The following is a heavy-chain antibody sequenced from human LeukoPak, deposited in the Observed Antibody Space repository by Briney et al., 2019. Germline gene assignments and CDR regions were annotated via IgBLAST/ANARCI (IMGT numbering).Heavy chain of an antibody. CDR3: AKENGYSSSSVDY. CDR1: GFTFSSFA. CDR2: FSGRGDNT. D-gene: IGHD6-6*01. Sequence: GGSLRLSCAASGFTFSSFAMSWVRQAPGKGLDWVAAFSGRGDNTYYADSVKGRFTISRDNSKNTLYLQMNSLRADDTAVYYCAKENGYSSSSVDYWGQETLVTVSS. J-gene: IGHJ4*02. V-gene: IGHV3-23*01.